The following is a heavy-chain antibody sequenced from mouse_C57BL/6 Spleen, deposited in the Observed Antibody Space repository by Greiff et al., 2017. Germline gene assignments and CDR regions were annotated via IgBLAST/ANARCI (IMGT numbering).Heavy chain of an antibody. D-gene: IGHD2-5*01. CDR3: ARRGDYSNFYAMDY. J-gene: IGHJ4*01. V-gene: IGHV1-59*01. Sequence: QVQLQQPGAELVRPGTSVKLSCKASGYTFTSYWMHWVKQRPGQGLEWIGVIDPSDSYTNYNQKFKGKATLTVDTSSSPAYMQLSSLTSEDSAVYYCARRGDYSNFYAMDYWGQGTSVTVSS. CDR1: GYTFTSYW. CDR2: IDPSDSYT.